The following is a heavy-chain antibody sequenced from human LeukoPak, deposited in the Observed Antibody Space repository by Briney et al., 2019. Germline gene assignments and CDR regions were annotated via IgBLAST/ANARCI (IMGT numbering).Heavy chain of an antibody. CDR2: LYTGGNT. Sequence: PGGSLRLSCAASGFSVNSNYMTWVRQAPGKGLEWVSVLYTGGNTYYAESVQGRFSISRDNSRNTLYLQMNSLRAEDTAVYYCAGGFYFVGRQPAYAFDFWGLGTLVTVSS. CDR3: AGGFYFVGRQPAYAFDF. CDR1: GFSVNSNY. J-gene: IGHJ4*02. D-gene: IGHD3-10*02. V-gene: IGHV3-53*01.